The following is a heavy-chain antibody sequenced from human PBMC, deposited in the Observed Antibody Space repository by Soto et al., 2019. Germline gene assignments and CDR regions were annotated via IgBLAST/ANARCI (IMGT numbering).Heavy chain of an antibody. V-gene: IGHV3-30*18. J-gene: IGHJ6*02. Sequence: GGSLRLSCAASGFTFSSYGMHWVRQAPGKGLEWVAVISYDGSNKYYADSVKGRFTISRDNSKNTLYLQMNSLRAEDTAVYYCAKALTPHIVVVTARGRHYYYYGMDVWGQGTTVTVSS. D-gene: IGHD2-21*02. CDR1: GFTFSSYG. CDR3: AKALTPHIVVVTARGRHYYYYGMDV. CDR2: ISYDGSNK.